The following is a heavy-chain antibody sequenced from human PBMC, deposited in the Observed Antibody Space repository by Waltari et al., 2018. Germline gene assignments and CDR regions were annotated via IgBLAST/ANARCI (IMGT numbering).Heavy chain of an antibody. CDR3: ARGLGGPPSVFDY. D-gene: IGHD3-16*01. CDR1: GFTVSSNY. V-gene: IGHV3-53*01. J-gene: IGHJ4*02. CDR2: IYSGGST. Sequence: EVQLVESGGGLIQHGGSLRLSCAASGFTVSSNYMSWVRQAPGKGLEWVSVIYSGGSTYYADSVKGRFTISRDNSKNTLYLQMNSLRAEDTAVYYCARGLGGPPSVFDYWGQGTLVTVSS.